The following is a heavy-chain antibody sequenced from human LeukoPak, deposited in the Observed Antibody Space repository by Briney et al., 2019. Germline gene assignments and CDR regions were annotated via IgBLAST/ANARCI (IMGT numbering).Heavy chain of an antibody. CDR3: ARGGKSAYGWFDP. J-gene: IGHJ5*02. CDR1: GYSFTNYW. D-gene: IGHD5-12*01. Sequence: GESLKISCKDSGYSFTNYWISWVRQMPGKGLEWMGTIDPSDSYTNYSPSFQGHVTISADKSISTAYLQWSSPKASDTAMYYCARGGKSAYGWFDPWGQGALVTVSS. V-gene: IGHV5-10-1*01. CDR2: IDPSDSYT.